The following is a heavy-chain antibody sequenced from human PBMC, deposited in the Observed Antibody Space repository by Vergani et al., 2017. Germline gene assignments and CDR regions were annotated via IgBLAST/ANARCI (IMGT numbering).Heavy chain of an antibody. CDR3: AKSSTIFGVVIRSYFDY. D-gene: IGHD3-3*01. Sequence: QVQLQESGPGLVKPSQTLSLTCTVSGGSISSGSYYWSWIRQPAGKGLEWIGRIYTSGSTNYNPSLKSRVTISVDTSKNQFSLKLSSVTAADTAVYYCAKSSTIFGVVIRSYFDYWGQGTLVTVSS. J-gene: IGHJ4*02. CDR2: IYTSGST. V-gene: IGHV4-61*02. CDR1: GGSISSGSYY.